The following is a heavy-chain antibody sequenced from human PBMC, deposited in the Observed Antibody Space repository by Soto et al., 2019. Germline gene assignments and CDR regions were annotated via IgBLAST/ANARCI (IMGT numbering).Heavy chain of an antibody. CDR1: GFTFSSYW. J-gene: IGHJ5*02. V-gene: IGHV3-7*03. Sequence: EVQLVESGGGLVQPGGSLRLSCAASGFTFSSYWMSWVRQAPGKGLEWVANIKQDGSEKYYVDSVKGRFTISRDNAKSSLYLQMNSLRAEDTAVYYCARERGDDYGDYDWFDPWGQGTLVTVSS. CDR2: IKQDGSEK. D-gene: IGHD4-17*01. CDR3: ARERGDDYGDYDWFDP.